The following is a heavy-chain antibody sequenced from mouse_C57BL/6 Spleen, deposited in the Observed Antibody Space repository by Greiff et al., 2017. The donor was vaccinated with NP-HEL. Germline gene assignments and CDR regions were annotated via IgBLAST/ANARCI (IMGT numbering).Heavy chain of an antibody. CDR1: GYTFTSYW. CDR3: ARLDYGSTYWYFDV. V-gene: IGHV1-69*01. CDR2: IDPSDSYT. Sequence: QVQLQQPGAELVMPGASVKLSCKASGYTFTSYWMHWVKQRPGQGLEWIGEIDPSDSYTNYNQKFKGKSTLTVDKSSSTAYMQLSSLTSEDSAVYYCARLDYGSTYWYFDVWGTGTTVTVSS. J-gene: IGHJ1*03. D-gene: IGHD1-1*01.